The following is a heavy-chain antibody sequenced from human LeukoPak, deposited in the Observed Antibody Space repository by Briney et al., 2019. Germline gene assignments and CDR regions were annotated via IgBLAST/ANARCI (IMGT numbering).Heavy chain of an antibody. Sequence: ASVQVSCKAFGYTFTSNYMHWVRQPPGQGPEWTGVISPSGGSTTYAQKFQGRLSLTRDMSTSTDYMELSSLRSEDTAVYYCARDNSVGDTAWWFDPWGQGTLVTVSS. CDR1: GYTFTSNY. CDR3: ARDNSVGDTAWWFDP. J-gene: IGHJ5*02. CDR2: ISPSGGST. D-gene: IGHD1-26*01. V-gene: IGHV1-46*01.